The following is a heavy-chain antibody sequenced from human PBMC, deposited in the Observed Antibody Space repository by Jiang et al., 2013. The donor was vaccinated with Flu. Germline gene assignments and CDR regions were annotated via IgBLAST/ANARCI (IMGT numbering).Heavy chain of an antibody. Sequence: LLKPSETLSLTCAVSGYSISSGYYWGWIRQPPGKGLEWIGSIYHSGSTYYNPSLKSRVTISVDTSKNQFSLKLSSVTAADTAVYYCARHLMASFDYWGQGTLVTVSS. CDR1: GYSISSGYY. J-gene: IGHJ4*02. V-gene: IGHV4-38-2*01. CDR3: ARHLMASFDY. CDR2: IYHSGST. D-gene: IGHD5-24*01.